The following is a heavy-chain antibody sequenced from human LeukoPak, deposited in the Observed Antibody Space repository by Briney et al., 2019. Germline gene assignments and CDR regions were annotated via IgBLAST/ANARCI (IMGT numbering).Heavy chain of an antibody. D-gene: IGHD2-2*01. CDR3: ARSLGCSSTSCDEYFQH. CDR2: IYYSGST. V-gene: IGHV4-59*08. Sequence: SETLSLTCTVSGGSISSYYWSWIRQPPGKGLEWIGYIYYSGSTNYNPSLKSRVTISVDTSKNQFSLKLSSMTAADTAVYYCARSLGCSSTSCDEYFQHWGQGTLVTVSS. J-gene: IGHJ1*01. CDR1: GGSISSYY.